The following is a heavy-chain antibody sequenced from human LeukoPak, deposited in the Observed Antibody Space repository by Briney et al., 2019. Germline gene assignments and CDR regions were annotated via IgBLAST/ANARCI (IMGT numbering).Heavy chain of an antibody. CDR1: GFTFSSYA. CDR2: ISASGGSS. V-gene: IGHV3-23*01. CDR3: AKDRITGTPYYFDY. Sequence: PGRSLRLSCAASGFTFSSYAMSWVRQAPGKGLEWVLGISASGGSSYYADSVKGRFTISRDNSKNTLYLQMDSLRAEDTAVYYCAKDRITGTPYYFDYWGQGTLVTVSS. D-gene: IGHD1-20*01. J-gene: IGHJ4*02.